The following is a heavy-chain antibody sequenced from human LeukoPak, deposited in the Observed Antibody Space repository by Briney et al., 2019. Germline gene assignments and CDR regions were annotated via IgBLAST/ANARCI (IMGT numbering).Heavy chain of an antibody. CDR3: TRDQNFYGSGRGFDP. D-gene: IGHD3-10*01. J-gene: IGHJ5*02. Sequence: GGSLRLSCAASGFTFSSYSMNWVRQAPGKGLEWVSSITSSNSYIYYADSVKGRFTISRDNAKNSLYLQMNSLRAEDTAIYYCTRDQNFYGSGRGFDPWGQGTLVTVSS. CDR1: GFTFSSYS. CDR2: ITSSNSYI. V-gene: IGHV3-21*01.